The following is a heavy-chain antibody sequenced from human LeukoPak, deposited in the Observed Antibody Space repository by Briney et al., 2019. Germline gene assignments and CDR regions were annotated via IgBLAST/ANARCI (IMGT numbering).Heavy chain of an antibody. CDR2: INHSGST. V-gene: IGHV4-34*01. D-gene: IGHD3-22*01. CDR1: GGSFSGYY. J-gene: IGHJ4*02. Sequence: SETLSLTCAVYGGSFSGYYWSWIRQPPGKGLEWIGEINHSGSTNYNPSLKSRVTISVDTSKNQFSLKLSSVTAADTAVYYCARGEEHDSSGYHWGQGTLVTVSS. CDR3: ARGEEHDSSGYH.